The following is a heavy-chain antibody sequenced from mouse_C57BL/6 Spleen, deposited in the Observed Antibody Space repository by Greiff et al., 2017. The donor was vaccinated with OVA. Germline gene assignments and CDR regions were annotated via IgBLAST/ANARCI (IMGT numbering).Heavy chain of an antibody. CDR1: GFNIKDDY. J-gene: IGHJ3*01. CDR2: IDPENGDT. V-gene: IGHV14-4*01. CDR3: TGSMVTTGGRFAY. Sequence: EVKLMESGAELVRPGASVKLSCTASGFNIKDDYMHWVKQRPEQGLEWIGWIDPENGDTEYASKFQGKATITADTSSNTAYLQLSSLTSEDTAVYYCTGSMVTTGGRFAYWGQGTLVTVSA. D-gene: IGHD2-2*01.